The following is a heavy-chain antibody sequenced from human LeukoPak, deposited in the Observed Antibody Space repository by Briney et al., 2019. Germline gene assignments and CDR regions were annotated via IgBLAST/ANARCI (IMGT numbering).Heavy chain of an antibody. CDR1: GGSISSYY. Sequence: SETLSLTCTVSGGSISSYYWSWIRQPPGKGLEWIGYIYYSGSTNYNPSLKSRVIISVDTSKNQFSLKLSSVTAADTAVYYCARTYYYDSSGYYGFDYWGQGTLVTVSS. J-gene: IGHJ4*02. CDR2: IYYSGST. CDR3: ARTYYYDSSGYYGFDY. V-gene: IGHV4-59*01. D-gene: IGHD3-22*01.